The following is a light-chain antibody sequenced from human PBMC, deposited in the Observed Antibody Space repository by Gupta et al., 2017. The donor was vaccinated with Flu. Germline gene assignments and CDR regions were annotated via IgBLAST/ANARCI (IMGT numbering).Light chain of an antibody. CDR2: WAS. V-gene: IGKV4-1*01. J-gene: IGKJ1*01. Sequence: DIVMTQSPDSLTVSLGERATINCKSSQSVLYSSNNKNYLAWYQQKAGQPPKLLIYWASTRESGVPDSFSGRGSGTDFTLTISSLQAEDVAVYYCQQADSIPRTFGQGTKVEIK. CDR3: QQADSIPRT. CDR1: QSVLYSSNNKNY.